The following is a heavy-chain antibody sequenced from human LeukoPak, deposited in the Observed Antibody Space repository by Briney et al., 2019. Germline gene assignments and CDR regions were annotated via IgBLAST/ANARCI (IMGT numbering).Heavy chain of an antibody. D-gene: IGHD3-22*01. V-gene: IGHV5-51*01. CDR1: GYSFTTYW. Sequence: GESLKISCKGSGYSFTTYWVGWVRQMPGRGLEWMGIIYPGDSDTRYSPSFQGQVTISADKSISTAYLQWSSLKASDTAMYYCARQFRDSSGYYSYYFDYWGQGTLVTVSS. CDR2: IYPGDSDT. J-gene: IGHJ4*02. CDR3: ARQFRDSSGYYSYYFDY.